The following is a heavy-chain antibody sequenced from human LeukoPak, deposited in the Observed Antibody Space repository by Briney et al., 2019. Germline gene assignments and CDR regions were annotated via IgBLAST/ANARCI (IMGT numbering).Heavy chain of an antibody. Sequence: GESLKIPCKGSGYSFTSYWVGWVHQMPGKGLEWMGIIYPSDSDTRYSPSFQGQVTISADKSINTAYLQWSSLKASDTAMYYCARRNYDSHDAFDIWGQGTMVTVSS. CDR1: GYSFTSYW. CDR2: IYPSDSDT. CDR3: ARRNYDSHDAFDI. D-gene: IGHD3-22*01. V-gene: IGHV5-51*07. J-gene: IGHJ3*02.